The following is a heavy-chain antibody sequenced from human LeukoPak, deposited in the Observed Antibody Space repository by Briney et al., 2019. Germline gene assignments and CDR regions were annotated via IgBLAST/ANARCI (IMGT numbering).Heavy chain of an antibody. CDR1: GYTFTSYG. CDR3: ARDHPFSGDFKPRGYFDL. Sequence: ASVKVSCKASGYTFTSYGISWVRQAPGQGLEWMGWISAYNGNTNYAQKLQGRVTMTTDTSTSTAYMELRSLRSDDTAVYYCARDHPFSGDFKPRGYFDLWGRGTLVTVSS. J-gene: IGHJ2*01. CDR2: ISAYNGNT. D-gene: IGHD4-17*01. V-gene: IGHV1-18*01.